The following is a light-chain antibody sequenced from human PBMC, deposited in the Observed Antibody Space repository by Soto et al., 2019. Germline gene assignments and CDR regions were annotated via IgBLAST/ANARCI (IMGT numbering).Light chain of an antibody. V-gene: IGLV2-11*01. J-gene: IGLJ3*02. CDR2: DVS. CDR1: SSDVGGYNY. CDR3: CSYAGSYTSWV. Sequence: QSALTQPRSVFGSPGQSVTISCTGTSSDVGGYNYVSWYQQHPGKAPKLMIYDVSKRPSGVPDRFSGSKSGNTASLTISGLQAEDEADYYCCSYAGSYTSWVFGGGTKLTVL.